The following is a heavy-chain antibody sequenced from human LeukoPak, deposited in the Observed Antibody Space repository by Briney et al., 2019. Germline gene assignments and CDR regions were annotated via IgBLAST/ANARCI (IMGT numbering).Heavy chain of an antibody. V-gene: IGHV4-59*08. J-gene: IGHJ3*02. CDR1: SASVKTYY. CDR2: IFYSGST. Sequence: SEALSLTCTVSSASVKTYYWSWIRQPPGKGLEWIGYIFYSGSTNYNPSLKSRVTISVDTSKNQFSLNLSSVTAADTAVYYCARHSPFYYDSSGYRAFDIWGQGTMVTVSS. D-gene: IGHD3-22*01. CDR3: ARHSPFYYDSSGYRAFDI.